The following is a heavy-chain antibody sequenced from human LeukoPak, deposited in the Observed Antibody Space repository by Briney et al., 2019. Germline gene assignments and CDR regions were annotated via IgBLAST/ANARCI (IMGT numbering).Heavy chain of an antibody. J-gene: IGHJ4*02. CDR2: INPSGGST. CDR1: GYTFTSYY. CDR3: ARATFGVVMDY. D-gene: IGHD3-3*01. V-gene: IGHV1-46*01. Sequence: ASVNVSCKAPGYTFTSYYMHWVRQAPGQGLEWMGIINPSGGSTNYAQKFQGRVTMTRDMSTSTVYMELSSLRSEDTAVYYCARATFGVVMDYWGQGTLVTVSS.